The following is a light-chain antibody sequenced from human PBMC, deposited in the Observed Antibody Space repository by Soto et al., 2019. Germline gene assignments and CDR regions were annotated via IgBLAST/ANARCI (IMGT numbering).Light chain of an antibody. J-gene: IGLJ2*01. CDR1: SSDVGGYNY. CDR3: SSYAGSNNFKV. Sequence: QSALTQPPSASGSPGQSVTISCTGTSSDVGGYNYVSWYQQHPGKAPKLMIYEVSKRPSGVPDRFSGSKSGNTASLTVSGLQAEDVADYYCSSYAGSNNFKVFGGGTKLTVL. CDR2: EVS. V-gene: IGLV2-8*01.